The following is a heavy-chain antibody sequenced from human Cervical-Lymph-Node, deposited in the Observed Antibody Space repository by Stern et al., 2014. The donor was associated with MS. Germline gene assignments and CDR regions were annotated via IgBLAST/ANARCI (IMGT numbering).Heavy chain of an antibody. V-gene: IGHV7-4-1*02. CDR1: GYTFTTSA. CDR2: INTNTGNP. CDR3: ATWGTGGSPPVHF. Sequence: VQLVESGSELKKPGASVKVSCKASGYTFTTSAMNWVRQAPGQGLEWMGWINTNTGNPTFAQGFAGRFVFSVDASINTAYLQISGLKAEDSAVYYCATWGTGGSPPVHFWGQGTLVTVSS. J-gene: IGHJ4*02. D-gene: IGHD3-16*01.